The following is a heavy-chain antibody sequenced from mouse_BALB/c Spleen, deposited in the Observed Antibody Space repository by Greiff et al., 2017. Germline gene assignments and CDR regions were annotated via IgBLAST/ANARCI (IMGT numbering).Heavy chain of an antibody. Sequence: EVHLVESGGGLVKPGGSLKLSCAASGFTFSSYAMSWVRQTPEKRLEWVASISSGGSTYYPDSVKGRFTISRDNARNILYLQMSSLRSEDTAMYYCARSNYYGSSYFDYWGQGTTLTVSS. CDR1: GFTFSSYA. CDR2: ISSGGST. D-gene: IGHD1-1*01. J-gene: IGHJ2*01. CDR3: ARSNYYGSSYFDY. V-gene: IGHV5-6-5*01.